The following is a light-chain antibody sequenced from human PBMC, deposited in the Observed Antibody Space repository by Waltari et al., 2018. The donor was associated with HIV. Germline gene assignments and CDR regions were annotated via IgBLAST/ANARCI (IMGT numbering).Light chain of an antibody. CDR3: QQYGTVPIT. CDR2: STS. V-gene: IGKV3-20*01. CDR1: KTISSSY. J-gene: IGKJ4*01. Sequence: EIVLTQSPGTLSLSPGERAILSCRASKTISSSYIAWYQQRPGQAPRLLMYSTSRRATGIPDRFSGSGSGTDFTLTINRLEPEDFAVFYCQQYGTVPITFGGGTRVERK.